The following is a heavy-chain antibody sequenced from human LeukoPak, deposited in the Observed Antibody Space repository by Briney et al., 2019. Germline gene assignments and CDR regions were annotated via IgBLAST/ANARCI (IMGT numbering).Heavy chain of an antibody. D-gene: IGHD6-13*01. J-gene: IGHJ4*02. CDR2: IYYSGST. V-gene: IGHV4-39*01. CDR1: GGSISSSAYY. CDR3: ARYLSGNFDS. Sequence: PSETLSLTCTVSGGSISSSAYYWGWIRQPPGKGLEWIGNIYYSGSTYYNPSLKSRFTISEDTSKNQFSLKLSSVTAADTAVYFCARYLSGNFDSRGQGTLVTVSS.